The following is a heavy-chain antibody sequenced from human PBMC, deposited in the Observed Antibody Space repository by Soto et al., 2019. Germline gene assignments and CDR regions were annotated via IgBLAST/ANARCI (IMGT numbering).Heavy chain of an antibody. CDR3: AKTEQSRRTGLADYSSWWKPGFHLDY. CDR1: GFTFSSYA. D-gene: IGHD6-13*01. CDR2: ISGSGDNT. Sequence: GGSLRLSCAASGFTFSSYAMSWVRQAPGKGLEWVSAISGSGDNTYYADSVKGRFTISRDNSKNTLFLQLNSLRAEDTAVYYCAKTEQSRRTGLADYSSWWKPGFHLDYWGQGILVTVSS. J-gene: IGHJ4*02. V-gene: IGHV3-23*01.